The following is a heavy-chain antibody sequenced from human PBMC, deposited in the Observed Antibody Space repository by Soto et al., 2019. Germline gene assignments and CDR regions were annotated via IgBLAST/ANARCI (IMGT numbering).Heavy chain of an antibody. V-gene: IGHV3-23*01. D-gene: IGHD6-19*01. CDR1: GFTFSSYA. J-gene: IGHJ4*02. CDR2: ISGSGGST. CDR3: VYSAVAGTGFDY. Sequence: PGGSLRLSCAASGFTFSSYAMSWVRQAPGKGLEWVSAISGSGGSTYYADSVKGRFTISRDNSKNTLYLQMNSLRAEDTAVYYCVYSAVAGTGFDYWGQGTLVTVSS.